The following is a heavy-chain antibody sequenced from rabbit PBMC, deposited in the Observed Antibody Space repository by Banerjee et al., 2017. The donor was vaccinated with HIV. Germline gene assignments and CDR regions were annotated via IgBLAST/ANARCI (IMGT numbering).Heavy chain of an antibody. D-gene: IGHD8-1*01. J-gene: IGHJ4*01. CDR2: IYTGSGST. Sequence: QEQLVESGGDLVKPEGSLTLTCTASGFSLSGYYMCWVRQAPGKGLEWIGCIYTGSGSTYYASWAKGRFTISKTSSTTVTLQMTSLTAADTATYFCARETGYAGGGYSFNLWGPGTLVTVS. V-gene: IGHV1S45*01. CDR3: ARETGYAGGGYSFNL. CDR1: GFSLSGYY.